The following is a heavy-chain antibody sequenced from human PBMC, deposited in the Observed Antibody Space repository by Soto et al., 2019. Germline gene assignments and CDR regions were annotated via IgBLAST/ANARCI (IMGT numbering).Heavy chain of an antibody. CDR3: ARGRSNALDI. J-gene: IGHJ3*02. Sequence: DVQLVESGGGLVQPGGSLRLSCAGSGFTFSSYWMSWVRQAPGKGLEWVANIKQDGSEQNYVDSVKGRFTISRDHAKNALYLQMNSLRAEDTGVYYCARGRSNALDIWGQGTMVTVSS. CDR2: IKQDGSEQ. CDR1: GFTFSSYW. V-gene: IGHV3-7*01.